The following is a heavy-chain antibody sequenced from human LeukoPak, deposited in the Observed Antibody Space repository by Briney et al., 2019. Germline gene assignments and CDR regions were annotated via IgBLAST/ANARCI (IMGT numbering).Heavy chain of an antibody. CDR2: ISGSGGST. J-gene: IGHJ6*02. Sequence: GGSLRLSCAASGFTFSSYAMTWVRQAPGKGLEWVSGISGSGGSTYYADSVKGRFTISRDNSKNTLYLQMNSLRAEDTAVYYCAKSGSGSHTYYGMDVWGQGATVTVS. CDR3: AKSGSGSHTYYGMDV. CDR1: GFTFSSYA. V-gene: IGHV3-23*01. D-gene: IGHD3-10*01.